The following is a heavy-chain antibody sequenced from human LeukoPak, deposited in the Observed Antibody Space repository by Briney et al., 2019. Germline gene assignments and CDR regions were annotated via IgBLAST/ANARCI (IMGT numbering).Heavy chain of an antibody. D-gene: IGHD3-16*01. CDR1: GFTFSSYA. CDR3: ARGGRGTLNWFDP. V-gene: IGHV3-30-3*01. CDR2: ISYDGSNK. Sequence: GGSLRLSCAASGFTFSSYAMHWVRQAPGKGLEWVAVISYDGSNKYYADSVKGRFTISRDNSKNTLYLQMNSLRAEDTAVYYCARGGRGTLNWFDPWGQGTLVTASS. J-gene: IGHJ5*02.